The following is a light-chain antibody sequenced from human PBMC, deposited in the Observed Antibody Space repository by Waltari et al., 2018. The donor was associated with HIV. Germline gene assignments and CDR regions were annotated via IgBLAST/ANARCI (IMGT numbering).Light chain of an antibody. Sequence: QSVLTQPPSVSWAPGQRVTISCPGSSANIGTGVDVHWYQQLPGTAPKLLLYGNTNRPSGVPDRFSGSKSGTSASLAITGLQAEDEADYYCQSYDSSLSGLLFGGGTKLTVL. CDR2: GNT. CDR3: QSYDSSLSGLL. V-gene: IGLV1-40*01. J-gene: IGLJ2*01. CDR1: SANIGTGVD.